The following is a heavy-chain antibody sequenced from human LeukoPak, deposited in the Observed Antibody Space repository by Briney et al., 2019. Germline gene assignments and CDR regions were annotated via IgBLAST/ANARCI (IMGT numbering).Heavy chain of an antibody. CDR2: ISAYNGNR. Sequence: ASVKVSCKASGYTFTNYNINWVRQAPGQGLEWMGWISAYNGNRNYAQKLQGRVTMTTDTSTSTAYMELRSLRSDDTAVYYCARPQDFGLTGMNAFDIWGQGTMVTVSS. J-gene: IGHJ3*02. D-gene: IGHD7-27*01. V-gene: IGHV1-18*01. CDR3: ARPQDFGLTGMNAFDI. CDR1: GYTFTNYN.